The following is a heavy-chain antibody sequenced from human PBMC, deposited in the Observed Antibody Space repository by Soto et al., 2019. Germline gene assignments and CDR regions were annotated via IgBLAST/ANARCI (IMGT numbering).Heavy chain of an antibody. J-gene: IGHJ1*01. Sequence: SETLSLTCTVSGGSISSGGYYWSWIRQHPGKGLEWIGYIYYSGSTYYNPSLKSRVTISVDTSKNQFSLKLSSVTAADTDVYYCASTQKKYFQHWGQGTLVTVSS. CDR1: GGSISSGGYY. CDR3: ASTQKKYFQH. CDR2: IYYSGST. V-gene: IGHV4-31*03.